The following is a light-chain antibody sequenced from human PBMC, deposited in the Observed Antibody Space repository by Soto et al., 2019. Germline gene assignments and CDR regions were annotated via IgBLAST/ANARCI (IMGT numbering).Light chain of an antibody. V-gene: IGKV3D-20*02. CDR1: QSVSSTF. CDR3: QQYNDWPPYT. Sequence: EIVLTQSPATLSLSPGEGATLSCRASQSVSSTFLAWYQHKPGRPPRLLIYGASSRATDIPDRFSGGGSGTDFTLTISSLQSEEIAVYFCQQYNDWPPYTFGQGTKLEIK. CDR2: GAS. J-gene: IGKJ2*01.